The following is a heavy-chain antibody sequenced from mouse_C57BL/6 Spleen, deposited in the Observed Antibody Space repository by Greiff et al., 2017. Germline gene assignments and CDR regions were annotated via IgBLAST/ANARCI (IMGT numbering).Heavy chain of an antibody. V-gene: IGHV5-9*01. J-gene: IGHJ2*01. CDR3: ARRYGNSYYFDY. CDR1: GFTFSSYT. D-gene: IGHD2-10*02. CDR2: ISGGGGNT. Sequence: EVKLVESGGGLVKPGGSLKLSCAASGFTFSSYTMSWVRQTPEKRLEWVATISGGGGNTYYPDCVKGRFTISRDNAKNTLYLQMSSLRSEDTALYYCARRYGNSYYFDYWGQGTTLTVSS.